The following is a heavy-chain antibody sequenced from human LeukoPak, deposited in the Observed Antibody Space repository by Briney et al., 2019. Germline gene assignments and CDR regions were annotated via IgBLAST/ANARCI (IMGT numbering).Heavy chain of an antibody. J-gene: IGHJ5*02. V-gene: IGHV4-59*08. D-gene: IGHD2-2*01. Sequence: SETLSLTCTVSGGSISSYYWNWIRQPPGKGLEWIGYIYYTGNTNYNPSLKSRVTISVDTSKNQFSLKLSSVTAADTAVYYCARGGCSSTSCKTRGFDPWGQGTLVTVSS. CDR2: IYYTGNT. CDR1: GGSISSYY. CDR3: ARGGCSSTSCKTRGFDP.